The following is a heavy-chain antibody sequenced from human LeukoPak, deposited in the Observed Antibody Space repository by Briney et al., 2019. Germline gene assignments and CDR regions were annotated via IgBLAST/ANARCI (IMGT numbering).Heavy chain of an antibody. Sequence: PGGSLRLSCAASGFTFSNAWMSWVRQAPGKGLEWVGCIKSKTDGGTTDYAAPVKGRFTISRDDSKNTLYLQMNSLKTEDTAVYYCTTKDTAMVPNFPGSTDSFDYWGQGTLVTVSS. V-gene: IGHV3-15*01. CDR3: TTKDTAMVPNFPGSTDSFDY. CDR1: GFTFSNAW. CDR2: IKSKTDGGTT. J-gene: IGHJ4*02. D-gene: IGHD5-18*01.